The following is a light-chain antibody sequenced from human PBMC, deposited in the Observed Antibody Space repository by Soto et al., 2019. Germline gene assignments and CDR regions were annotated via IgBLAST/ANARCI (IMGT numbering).Light chain of an antibody. CDR3: CSDEGLYTWV. CDR1: SSDVGGYNY. V-gene: IGLV2-11*01. CDR2: GVN. J-gene: IGLJ3*02. Sequence: QSALTQPRSVSGSPGQSVTISCTGTSSDVGGYNYVSWYQQHPGKAPHLMNYGVNKRPSGVPDRFSGSKCGNTASLTSSVLQSEDAADYYCCSDEGLYTWVFGGGTKLTVL.